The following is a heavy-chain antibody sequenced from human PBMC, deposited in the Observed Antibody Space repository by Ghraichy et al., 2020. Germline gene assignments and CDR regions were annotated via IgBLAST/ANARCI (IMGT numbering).Heavy chain of an antibody. CDR3: ARGHRYYDFWSGYSTYYFDY. D-gene: IGHD3-3*01. V-gene: IGHV4-34*01. CDR1: VGSFSGYY. J-gene: IGHJ4*02. CDR2: INHSGST. Sequence: SETLSLTCAVYVGSFSGYYWSWIRQPPGKGLEWIGEINHSGSTNYNPSLKSRVTISVDTSKNQFSLKLSSVTAADTAVYYCARGHRYYDFWSGYSTYYFDYWGQGTLVTVSS.